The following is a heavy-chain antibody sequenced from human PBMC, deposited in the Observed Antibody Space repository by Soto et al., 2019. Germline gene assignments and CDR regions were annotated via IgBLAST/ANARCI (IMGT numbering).Heavy chain of an antibody. CDR3: AKGKSTGDIDWFDP. V-gene: IGHV3-23*01. CDR2: LVGGHYGT. J-gene: IGHJ5*01. Sequence: SLRLSGTASGFTLQNYAMAWVRQAPGKGLEWVSTLVGGHYGTAYSYSVKGRFTVSRDNSKNCLYLQMNSLGVEDTAMYFCAKGKSTGDIDWFDPWGQGSLVTVSS. D-gene: IGHD3-10*01. CDR1: GFTLQNYA.